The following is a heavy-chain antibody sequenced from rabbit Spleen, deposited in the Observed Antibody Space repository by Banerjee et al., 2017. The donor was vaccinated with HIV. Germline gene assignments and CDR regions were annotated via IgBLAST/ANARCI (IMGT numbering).Heavy chain of an antibody. D-gene: IGHD8-1*01. J-gene: IGHJ4*01. CDR1: GFSFSRSYW. V-gene: IGHV1S45*01. CDR3: ARDAGSGHYIDAYFDL. Sequence: EQLEESGGGLVKPEGSLTLTCTASGFSFSRSYWICWVRQAPGKGLEWIACIDSSSSSTYYASWAKGRFTISKTSSTTVTLQMTSLTVADTATYFCARDAGSGHYIDAYFDLWGQGTLVTVS. CDR2: IDSSSSST.